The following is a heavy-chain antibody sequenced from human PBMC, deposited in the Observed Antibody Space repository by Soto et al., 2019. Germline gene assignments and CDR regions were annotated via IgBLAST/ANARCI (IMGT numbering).Heavy chain of an antibody. CDR3: ATSYDSGFDP. V-gene: IGHV1-18*04. CDR1: GYAFRNYG. D-gene: IGHD5-12*01. Sequence: QIQLVQSGAEVKKPGASVRVSCKASGYAFRNYGVSWIRQAPGLGLEWMGWISPYNGNTDYAQSLQGRVTMTTDTSTNTAYIELRSLTSDDTAVYYCATSYDSGFDPWGQGTLVTVSS. J-gene: IGHJ5*02. CDR2: ISPYNGNT.